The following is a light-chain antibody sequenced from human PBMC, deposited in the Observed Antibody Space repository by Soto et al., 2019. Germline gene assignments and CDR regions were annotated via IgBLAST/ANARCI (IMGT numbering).Light chain of an antibody. CDR1: QVIRND. Sequence: DIQMTQSPSSLSASVGDGVTIACRASQVIRNDLVWYQQQPGKAPKRLIYAASSLESEVTSRFSASGSGTEFTLTISSLQPEDFATYYCQHYNSYSEAFGQGTKVDI. CDR3: QHYNSYSEA. V-gene: IGKV1-17*01. J-gene: IGKJ1*01. CDR2: AAS.